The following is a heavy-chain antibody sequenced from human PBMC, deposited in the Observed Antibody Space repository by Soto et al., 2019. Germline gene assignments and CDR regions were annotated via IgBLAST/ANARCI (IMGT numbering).Heavy chain of an antibody. CDR3: ARGAVAYCGGDCYSYYYYGMDV. Sequence: QVQLVQSGAEVKKPGSSVKVSCKASGGTFSSYAISWVRQAPGQGLEWMGGIIPIFGTANYAQKFQGRVTMTADESTSTAYMELSSLRSEDTAVYYCARGAVAYCGGDCYSYYYYGMDVWGHGTTVTVSS. V-gene: IGHV1-69*12. J-gene: IGHJ6*02. CDR1: GGTFSSYA. CDR2: IIPIFGTA. D-gene: IGHD2-21*02.